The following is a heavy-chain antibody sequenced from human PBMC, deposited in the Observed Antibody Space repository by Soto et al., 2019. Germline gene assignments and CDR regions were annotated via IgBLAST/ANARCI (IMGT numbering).Heavy chain of an antibody. CDR1: GFSLSTSGVG. D-gene: IGHD3-22*01. J-gene: IGHJ5*02. Sequence: QITLKESGPTLVKPTQTLTLTCTFSGFSLSTSGVGVGWIRQPPGKALEWLALIYWDDDKRYSPSVKSRLTNTKDTSKNQVALTMTNMDPVDTATYYCAQGRYYDSSGYLSWFDPWGQGTLVTVSS. CDR2: IYWDDDK. V-gene: IGHV2-5*02. CDR3: AQGRYYDSSGYLSWFDP.